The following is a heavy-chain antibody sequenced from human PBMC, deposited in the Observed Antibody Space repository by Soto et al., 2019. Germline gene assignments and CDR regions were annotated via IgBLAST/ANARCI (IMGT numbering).Heavy chain of an antibody. J-gene: IGHJ6*02. CDR2: IRSKANSYAT. CDR3: LVRFLEVGGMDV. Sequence: GGSLRLSCAASGFTFSGTAMHWVRQASGKGLEWVGRIRSKANSYATAYAASVKGRFTISRDDSKNTAYLQMNSLKTEDTAVYYCLVRFLEVGGMDVWGQGTTVTVSS. CDR1: GFTFSGTA. V-gene: IGHV3-73*01. D-gene: IGHD3-3*01.